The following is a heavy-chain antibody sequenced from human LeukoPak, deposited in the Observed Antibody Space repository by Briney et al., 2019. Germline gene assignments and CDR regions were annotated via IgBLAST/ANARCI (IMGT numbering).Heavy chain of an antibody. CDR3: ARAYSIAAVFDF. CDR2: IQFSGST. Sequence: SETLSLTCAVYGGSFSGYYWSWLRQPPGKGLEWIGYIQFSGSTNKNPSLKSRVTISVDTSKNQFFLNLRSVTAADTAVYYCARAYSIAAVFDFWGQGTLVTVSS. D-gene: IGHD6-13*01. V-gene: IGHV4-34*11. CDR1: GGSFSGYY. J-gene: IGHJ4*02.